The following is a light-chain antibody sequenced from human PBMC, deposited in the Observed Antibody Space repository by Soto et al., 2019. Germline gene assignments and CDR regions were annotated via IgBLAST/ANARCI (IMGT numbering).Light chain of an antibody. V-gene: IGKV4-1*01. CDR1: QSVLYRSNNKNY. Sequence: DIVMTQSPDSLAVSLGERATINCKSSQSVLYRSNNKNYSAWYQQKPGQPPKLLIYWASTRESGFPDRFSGSGSGTDFTLTISSLQAEDVAVYYCQQYYSTLLTFGGGTKVEIK. CDR3: QQYYSTLLT. J-gene: IGKJ4*01. CDR2: WAS.